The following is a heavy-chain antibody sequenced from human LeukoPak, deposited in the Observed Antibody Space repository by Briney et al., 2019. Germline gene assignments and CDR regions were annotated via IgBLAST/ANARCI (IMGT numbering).Heavy chain of an antibody. J-gene: IGHJ6*03. Sequence: TSGTLSLTCTVSGGSISSGGYYWSWIRQPPGKGLEWIGYIYHSGSTYYNPSLKSRVTISVDRSKNQFSLKLSSVTAADTAVYYCARGRSWTGSSWTYYYYYMDVWGKGTTVTVSS. CDR3: ARGRSWTGSSWTYYYYYMDV. V-gene: IGHV4-30-2*01. CDR1: GGSISSGGYY. D-gene: IGHD6-13*01. CDR2: IYHSGST.